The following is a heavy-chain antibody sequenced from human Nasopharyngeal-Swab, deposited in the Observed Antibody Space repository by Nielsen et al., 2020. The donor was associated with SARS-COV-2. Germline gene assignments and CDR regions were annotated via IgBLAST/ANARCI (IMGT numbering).Heavy chain of an antibody. Sequence: GGSLRLSCAASGFSITTYGMTWVRQAPGKGLEWVSGISELGSGIYYADSVNDRFTISRDNSKNTLYLQMNSLRVEDTALYYCAKAPYLRGLDVWGQGTTVTVSS. J-gene: IGHJ6*02. CDR3: AKAPYLRGLDV. D-gene: IGHD2-21*01. CDR2: ISELGSGI. V-gene: IGHV3-23*01. CDR1: GFSITTYG.